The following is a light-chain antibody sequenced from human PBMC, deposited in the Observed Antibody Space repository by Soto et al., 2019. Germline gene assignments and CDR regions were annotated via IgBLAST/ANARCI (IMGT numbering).Light chain of an antibody. Sequence: QSVLTQPASVSGSPGQSITISCTGTSSDVGGYNYVSWFQQHPGKAPKLKIYEVSNRPSGVSNRFSGSKSGYKASLTISELQAEDEADYYCTSFTSSNTWVFGGGTKVTVL. CDR1: SSDVGGYNY. V-gene: IGLV2-14*03. CDR3: TSFTSSNTWV. J-gene: IGLJ3*02. CDR2: EVS.